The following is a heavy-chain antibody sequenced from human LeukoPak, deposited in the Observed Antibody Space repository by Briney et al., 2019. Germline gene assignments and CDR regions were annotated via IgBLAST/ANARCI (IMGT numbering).Heavy chain of an antibody. D-gene: IGHD5-18*01. CDR2: VSGSGSST. J-gene: IGHJ6*02. Sequence: GGSLRLSCAASGFTFSSYAMSWVRQAPGKGLEWVSAVSGSGSSTYYADSVKGRFTISRDNSKNTLYLQMNSLRAEDTAVYYCARHSGIQLWGDYYYHYGMDVWGQGTTVTVSS. CDR1: GFTFSSYA. V-gene: IGHV3-23*01. CDR3: ARHSGIQLWGDYYYHYGMDV.